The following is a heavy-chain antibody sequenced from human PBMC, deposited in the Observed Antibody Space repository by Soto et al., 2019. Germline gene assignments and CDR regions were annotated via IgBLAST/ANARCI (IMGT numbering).Heavy chain of an antibody. CDR2: INPNSGGT. D-gene: IGHD4-17*01. V-gene: IGHV1-2*04. Sequence: QVQLVQSGAEVKKPGASVKVSCKSSGYTFTGYDIHWVRQAPGHGLELMGWINPNSGGTNYAQKFQGWVTMTRDTCISTAYMELSRLRSDDTAVYYCARGSAETTVTTLVGARWFDPWGQGTLGTVSS. J-gene: IGHJ5*02. CDR3: ARGSAETTVTTLVGARWFDP. CDR1: GYTFTGYD.